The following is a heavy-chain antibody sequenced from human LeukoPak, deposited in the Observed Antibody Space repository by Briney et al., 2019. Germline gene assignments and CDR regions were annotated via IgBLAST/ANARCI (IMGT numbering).Heavy chain of an antibody. CDR2: INPNSGGT. Sequence: GASVKVSCKASGYTFTSYGISWVRQAPGQGLEWMGWINPNSGGTDYAQKFQGRVTMTRDTSISTAYMELSRLRSDDTAVYYCARAGYYYDSSGYYRLDYWGQGTLVTVSS. CDR1: GYTFTSYG. D-gene: IGHD3-22*01. V-gene: IGHV1-2*02. CDR3: ARAGYYYDSSGYYRLDY. J-gene: IGHJ4*02.